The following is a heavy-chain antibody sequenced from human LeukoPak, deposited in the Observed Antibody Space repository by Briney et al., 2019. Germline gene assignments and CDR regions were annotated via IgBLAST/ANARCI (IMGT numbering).Heavy chain of an antibody. Sequence: SETLSLTCTVSGGSISSSNYHWDWIRQPPGKGLEWIGSIHYSGSTYYNPSLRSRVNISVDTSKNQFSLKLSSVPAADTAVYYCARLDAYYDGSGYYYPGFFQHWGQGTLVTVSS. CDR2: IHYSGST. J-gene: IGHJ1*01. CDR3: ARLDAYYDGSGYYYPGFFQH. D-gene: IGHD3-22*01. V-gene: IGHV4-39*01. CDR1: GGSISSSNYH.